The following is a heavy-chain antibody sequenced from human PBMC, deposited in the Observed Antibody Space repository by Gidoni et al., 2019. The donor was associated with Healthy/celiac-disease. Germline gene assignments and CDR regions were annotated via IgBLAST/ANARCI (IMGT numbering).Heavy chain of an antibody. J-gene: IGHJ6*02. CDR2: IWYDGSNK. CDR1: GFTFSSYG. D-gene: IGHD3-3*01. V-gene: IGHV3-33*01. CDR3: ARDRITIFGVVISNYYYGMDV. Sequence: QVQLVESGGGVVQPGRSLRLSCAASGFTFSSYGMHWVRQAPGKGLEWVAVIWYDGSNKYYADSVKGRFTISRDNSKNTLYLQMNSLRAEDTAVYYCARDRITIFGVVISNYYYGMDVWGQGTTVTVSS.